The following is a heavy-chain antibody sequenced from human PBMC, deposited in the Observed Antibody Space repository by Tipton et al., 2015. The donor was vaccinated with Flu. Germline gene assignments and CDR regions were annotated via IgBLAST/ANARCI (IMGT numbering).Heavy chain of an antibody. J-gene: IGHJ4*02. V-gene: IGHV4-61*03. CDR2: VYYSGTA. CDR3: ARAGAHGYTLVQDS. Sequence: TLSLTCTVSGYSISSGYYWGWIRQPPGKGLEWIGYVYYSGTAKYNPSLTGRVTISVDTSENNFSLKLTAVTAADTAVYYCARAGAHGYTLVQDSWGQGALVTVSS. CDR1: GYSISSGYY. D-gene: IGHD5-24*01.